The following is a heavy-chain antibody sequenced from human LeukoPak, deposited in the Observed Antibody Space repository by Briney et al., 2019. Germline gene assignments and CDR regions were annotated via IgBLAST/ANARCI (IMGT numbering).Heavy chain of an antibody. V-gene: IGHV3-48*01. D-gene: IGHD5-12*01. Sequence: GGSLRLSCAASGFIFSQYSTNWVRQAPGKGLEWVSHIRSSSETFYADSVKGRFTISRDNARNSLYLQMNNLRGEDTAIYYCARDAGNSGYGCDLWGQGTLVTVSS. J-gene: IGHJ5*02. CDR3: ARDAGNSGYGCDL. CDR2: IRSSSET. CDR1: GFIFSQYS.